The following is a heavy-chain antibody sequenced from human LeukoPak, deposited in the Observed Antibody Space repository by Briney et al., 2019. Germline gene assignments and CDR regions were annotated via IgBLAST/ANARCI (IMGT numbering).Heavy chain of an antibody. J-gene: IGHJ5*02. CDR1: GGSISSYY. V-gene: IGHV4-59*01. CDR2: IYYSGST. D-gene: IGHD4-17*01. CDR3: ARGGLLRSVTMGGNWFDP. Sequence: SETLSPTCTVSGGSISSYYWSWIRQPPGKGLEWIGYIYYSGSTNYNPSLKSRVTISVDTSKNQFSLKLSSVTAADTAVYYCARGGLLRSVTMGGNWFDPWGQGTLVTVSS.